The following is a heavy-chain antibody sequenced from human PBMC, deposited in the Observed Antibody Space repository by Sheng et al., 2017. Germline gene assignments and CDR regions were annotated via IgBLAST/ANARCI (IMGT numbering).Heavy chain of an antibody. J-gene: IGHJ4*02. Sequence: EVQLLESGGGLVQPGGSLRLSCAASGFTFNTYAMSWVRQTPGKGLEWVSAISGSGGSTYYADSVKGRFTISRDNSKNTLYLQMNSLRAEDTAVYYCAKVNLLDTNSYDYWGQGTLVTVSS. CDR3: AKVNLLDTNSYDY. CDR2: ISGSGGST. V-gene: IGHV3-23*01. CDR1: GFTFNTYA. D-gene: IGHD5-18*01.